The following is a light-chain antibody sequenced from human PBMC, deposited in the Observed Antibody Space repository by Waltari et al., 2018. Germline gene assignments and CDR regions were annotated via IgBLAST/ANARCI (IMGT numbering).Light chain of an antibody. Sequence: QSDLYQPASVSGSPGQSVTISCTGSSSNIGGYNFVSWYQQSPDKAPQLIISEVTRRPSGVTNRFSGSKSGNTASLTSSVLQPEDEAEYFCCSYTLGGPYYVFGTGTKVGVL. CDR1: SSNIGGYNF. J-gene: IGLJ1*01. CDR3: CSYTLGGPYYV. CDR2: EVT. V-gene: IGLV2-23*02.